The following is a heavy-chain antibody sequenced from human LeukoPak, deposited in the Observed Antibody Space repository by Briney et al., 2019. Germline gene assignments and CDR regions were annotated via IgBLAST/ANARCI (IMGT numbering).Heavy chain of an antibody. J-gene: IGHJ5*02. CDR3: ARAENDFWSGYYTPTGFDP. D-gene: IGHD3-3*01. CDR2: VIPIFGTA. CDR1: GGTFSSYA. V-gene: IGHV1-69*06. Sequence: GASVKVSCKASGGTFSSYAISWVRQAPGQGLEWMGGVIPIFGTANYAQKFQGRVTITADKSTSTAYMELSSLRSEDTAVYYCARAENDFWSGYYTPTGFDPWGQGTLVTVSS.